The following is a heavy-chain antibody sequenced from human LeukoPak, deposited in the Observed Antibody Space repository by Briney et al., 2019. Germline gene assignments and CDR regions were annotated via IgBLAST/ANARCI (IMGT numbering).Heavy chain of an antibody. CDR2: ISGSGGST. CDR3: AKDIITLVRGVRTPYFDD. J-gene: IGHJ4*02. CDR1: GFTFSTYG. Sequence: GGSLRLSCAASGFTFSTYGTSWVRQAPGKGLEWVSAISGSGGSTSYADSVKGRFTISRDNSKNTLYLQMNSLRAGDTAVYYCAKDIITLVRGVRTPYFDDWGQGTLVTVSS. D-gene: IGHD3-10*01. V-gene: IGHV3-23*01.